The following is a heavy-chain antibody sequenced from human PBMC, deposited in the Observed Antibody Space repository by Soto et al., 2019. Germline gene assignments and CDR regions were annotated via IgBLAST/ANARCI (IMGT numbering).Heavy chain of an antibody. CDR2: VFFTGRA. CDR1: GGSLGSYY. Sequence: KPSETLSLPCTVSGGSLGSYYWSWIRQPPGKGLEWIGYVFFTGRANYNASLKSRVSISLDTSNYQFSLQLSSVTAADTAVYNCARDGDGRMTTNPYYYNGMDVWGPGPTVTVSS. J-gene: IGHJ6*02. V-gene: IGHV4-59*01. D-gene: IGHD4-4*01. CDR3: ARDGDGRMTTNPYYYNGMDV.